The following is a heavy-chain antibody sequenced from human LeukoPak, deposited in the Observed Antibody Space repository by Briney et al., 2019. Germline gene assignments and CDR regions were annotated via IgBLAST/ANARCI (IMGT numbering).Heavy chain of an antibody. V-gene: IGHV3-23*01. J-gene: IGHJ4*02. D-gene: IGHD6-13*01. CDR2: ISGSGTST. CDR1: GFTFSNYG. CDR3: AKGTVGYIAAAGSGDY. Sequence: GGSLRLSCAASGFTFSNYGMSWVRQAPGKGLEWVSVISGSGTSTYYADSVKGRFTISRDNSKNTLYLQMNSLRAEDTAVYYCAKGTVGYIAAAGSGDYWGQGTLVTVSS.